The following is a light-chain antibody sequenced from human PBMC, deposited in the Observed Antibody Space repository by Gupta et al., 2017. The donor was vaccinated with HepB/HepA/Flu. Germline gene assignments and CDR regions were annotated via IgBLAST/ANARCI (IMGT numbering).Light chain of an antibody. CDR3: QQINNRRRA. CDR2: DAS. CDR1: QGISSA. J-gene: IGKJ4*01. V-gene: IGKV1D-13*01. Sequence: AIQLTQSPSSLSASVGDRVTITCRASQGISSALAWYQQKPGKAPKLLIYDASSLESGVPSRFSGSGSGTDFTLTISSLHPEDFATYYCQQINNRRRAFGRGTKVEIK.